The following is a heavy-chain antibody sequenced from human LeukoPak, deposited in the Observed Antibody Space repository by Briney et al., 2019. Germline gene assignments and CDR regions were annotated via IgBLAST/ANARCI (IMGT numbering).Heavy chain of an antibody. J-gene: IGHJ4*02. CDR1: GDSIRKYY. CDR2: IYYSGTT. V-gene: IGHV4-59*01. CDR3: ARAPHFFDSSGSRYYFDY. D-gene: IGHD3-22*01. Sequence: SETLSLTCAVSGDSIRKYYWTWIRQPPGKGLEWIGQIYYSGTTNYNPSLRSRLIISVDTSRNQISLNLNSVTAADTAMYYCARAPHFFDSSGSRYYFDYWGQGALVTVSS.